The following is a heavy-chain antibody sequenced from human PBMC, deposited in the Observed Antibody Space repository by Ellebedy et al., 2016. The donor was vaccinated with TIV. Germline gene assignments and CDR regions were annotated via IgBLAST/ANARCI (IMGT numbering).Heavy chain of an antibody. V-gene: IGHV3-48*02. CDR3: ARPLMPGGVLVPLRD. D-gene: IGHD3-16*02. J-gene: IGHJ4*02. CDR2: ITAGSSTK. CDR1: GFTFSDYS. Sequence: GESLKISXATSGFTFSDYSMNWVRQAPGKGLEWISYITAGSSTKSYADSVHTRFTISRDNARNSLYLQMNSLRDEDTAVYYCARPLMPGGVLVPLRDWGQGTLVTVSS.